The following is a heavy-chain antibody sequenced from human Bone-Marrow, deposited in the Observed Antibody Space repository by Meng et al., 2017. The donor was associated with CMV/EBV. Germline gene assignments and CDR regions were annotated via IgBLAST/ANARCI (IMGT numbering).Heavy chain of an antibody. J-gene: IGHJ4*02. CDR3: AKNYYDNSGYIDY. D-gene: IGHD3-22*01. CDR1: GFTFSSYA. Sequence: GESLKTSCAASGFTFSSYAMSWVRQAPGKGLEWVSAISGSGGSTYYADSVKGRFTIPRDNSNNTLYLQMNSLRVEDTAIYYCAKNYYDNSGYIDYWGQGTRVTVSS. CDR2: ISGSGGST. V-gene: IGHV3-23*01.